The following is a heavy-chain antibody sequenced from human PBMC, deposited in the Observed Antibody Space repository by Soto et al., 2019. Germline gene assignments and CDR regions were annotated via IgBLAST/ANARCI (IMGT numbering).Heavy chain of an antibody. CDR1: GFTFSSYW. J-gene: IGHJ4*02. CDR2: IKQDGSEK. Sequence: EVQLVESGGGLVQPGGSLRLSCAASGFTFSSYWMSWVRQAPGKGLEWVANIKQDGSEKYYVDSVKGRITISRDTAKNSQYLQMNRLRAEDTAVYYWARGGDYGDPSDYWGQGTLVTVSS. D-gene: IGHD4-17*01. V-gene: IGHV3-7*01. CDR3: ARGGDYGDPSDY.